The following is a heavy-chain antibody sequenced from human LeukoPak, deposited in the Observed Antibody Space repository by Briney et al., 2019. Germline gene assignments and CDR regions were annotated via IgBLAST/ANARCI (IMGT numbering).Heavy chain of an antibody. J-gene: IGHJ4*02. CDR1: GFPISDHY. CDR3: AREGSSLDY. CDR2: ISRGGNAE. Sequence: GGSLRLSCAASGFPISDHYMSWIRQAPGKGLDWVSYISRGGNAEYYADSVKGRFTISRDTAKNSLYLQMNSLRAEDTAVCYCAREGSSLDYWGQGTLVTVSS. D-gene: IGHD6-13*01. V-gene: IGHV3-11*04.